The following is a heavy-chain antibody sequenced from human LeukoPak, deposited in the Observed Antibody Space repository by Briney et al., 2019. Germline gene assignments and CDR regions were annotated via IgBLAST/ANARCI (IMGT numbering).Heavy chain of an antibody. Sequence: KPSETLSLTCTVSGGSISSHYWSWIRQPPGKGLEWIGYINYSGSTNYNTSLKSRVTISVDTSKNQFSLKVSAVTAADTAVYYCASGSYYFDYWGQGHLVTVSS. D-gene: IGHD1-26*01. CDR1: GGSISSHY. CDR3: ASGSYYFDY. V-gene: IGHV4-59*11. J-gene: IGHJ4*02. CDR2: INYSGST.